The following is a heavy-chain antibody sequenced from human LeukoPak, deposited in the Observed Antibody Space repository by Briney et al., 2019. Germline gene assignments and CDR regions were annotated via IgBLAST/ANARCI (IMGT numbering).Heavy chain of an antibody. CDR2: ISSSSSYI. J-gene: IGHJ3*02. Sequence: GGSLRLSCAASGFTFSSYSMNWVRQAPGKGLEWVSSISSSSSYIYYADSVKGRFTISRDNAKNSLYLQMNSLRAEDTAVYYCARDKGVVIWNAFDIWGQGTMVTVSS. CDR3: ARDKGVVIWNAFDI. D-gene: IGHD3-3*01. CDR1: GFTFSSYS. V-gene: IGHV3-21*01.